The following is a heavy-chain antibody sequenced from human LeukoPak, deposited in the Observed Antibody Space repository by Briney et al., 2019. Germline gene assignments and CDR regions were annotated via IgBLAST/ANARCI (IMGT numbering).Heavy chain of an antibody. V-gene: IGHV3-30-3*01. CDR3: ARAQSYYYGSGSYLVH. CDR1: GFTFSSYA. J-gene: IGHJ4*02. CDR2: ISYDGSNK. D-gene: IGHD3-10*01. Sequence: GSLRLSCAASGFTFSSYAMRWVRQAPGKGLEWVAVISYDGSNKYYADSVKGRFTISRDNSKNTLYLQMNSLRAEDTAVYYCARAQSYYYGSGSYLVHWGQGTLVTVSS.